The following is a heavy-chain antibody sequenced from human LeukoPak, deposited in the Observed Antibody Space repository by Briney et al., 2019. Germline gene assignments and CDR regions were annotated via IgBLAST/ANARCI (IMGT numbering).Heavy chain of an antibody. D-gene: IGHD5-12*01. CDR3: ARDLNWYSGYLFDY. Sequence: QPGGSLRLSCAASGFTVSTNYMNWVRQAPGKGLEWVSAMYSDGRTYYADSVKGRFTISRDRSKNTLYLQMNSLRAEDTAVYFCARDLNWYSGYLFDYWGQGTLVTVSS. CDR1: GFTVSTNY. CDR2: MYSDGRT. J-gene: IGHJ4*02. V-gene: IGHV3-53*01.